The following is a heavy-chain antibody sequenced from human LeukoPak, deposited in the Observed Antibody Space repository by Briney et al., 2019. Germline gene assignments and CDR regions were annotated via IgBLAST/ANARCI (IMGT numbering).Heavy chain of an antibody. CDR3: AREGVGALYYYYYMDV. CDR1: GDSISSYY. V-gene: IGHV4-59*12. J-gene: IGHJ6*03. CDR2: IYYSGST. Sequence: SETLSLTCTVSGDSISSYYWSWIRQPPGKGLEWIGYIYYSGSTNYNPSLKSRVTISVDTSKNQFSLKLSSVTAADTAVYYCAREGVGALYYYYYMDVWGKGTTVTVSS. D-gene: IGHD1-26*01.